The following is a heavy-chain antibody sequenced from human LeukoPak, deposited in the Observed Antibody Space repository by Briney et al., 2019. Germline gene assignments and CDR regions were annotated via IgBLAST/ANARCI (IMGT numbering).Heavy chain of an antibody. CDR2: LFASGTT. CDR1: GVPIGSFY. V-gene: IGHV4-4*07. CDR3: ARGAGSRGGYYYYYMDV. Sequence: SETPSLTCTVSGVPIGSFYWSWIRQSAGKGLEWIGRLFASGTTSINPSVKSRATMSVDRSKNQFSLKLSSVTAADTAVYYCARGAGSRGGYYYYYMDVWGKGTTVTVSS. D-gene: IGHD3-10*01. J-gene: IGHJ6*03.